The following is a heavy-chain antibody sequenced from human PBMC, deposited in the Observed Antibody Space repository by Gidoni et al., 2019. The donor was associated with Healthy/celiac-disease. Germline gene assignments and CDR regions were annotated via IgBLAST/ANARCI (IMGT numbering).Heavy chain of an antibody. CDR1: GGSISSGTYY. CDR3: ARVFGGAARPFGDGMDV. J-gene: IGHJ6*02. D-gene: IGHD6-6*01. Sequence: AQLQESGLGLVKPSKSLSLTCTVPGGSISSGTYYWSWFRQPAGKGLEWIGRISTRGSTNYNPSLKSRVTITVDTSKTQFSLKLCSVTAADTAGYYGARVFGGAARPFGDGMDVWGQGTTVTVSS. CDR2: ISTRGST. V-gene: IGHV4-61*02.